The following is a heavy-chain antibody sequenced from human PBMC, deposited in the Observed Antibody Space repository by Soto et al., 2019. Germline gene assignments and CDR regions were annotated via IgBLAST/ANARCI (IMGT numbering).Heavy chain of an antibody. J-gene: IGHJ4*02. Sequence: EVQLVESGGGLVQPGGSLRLSCAASGFTFDDFAMHWVRQAPGKGLEWVSGISWNSAKVGYADSVKGRLTISRDNVENXXYLHMNRLRIEDTAFYYCAKGVYDSSGYYWVPFDYWGQGTLVTVSS. D-gene: IGHD3-22*01. CDR1: GFTFDDFA. CDR2: ISWNSAKV. CDR3: AKGVYDSSGYYWVPFDY. V-gene: IGHV3-9*01.